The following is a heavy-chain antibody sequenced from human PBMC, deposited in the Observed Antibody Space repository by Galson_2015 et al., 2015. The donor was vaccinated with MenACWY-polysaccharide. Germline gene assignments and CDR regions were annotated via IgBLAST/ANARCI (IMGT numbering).Heavy chain of an antibody. D-gene: IGHD6-6*01. Sequence: SVKVSCKASGYTFSSYDINWVRQATGQGLEWMGWMNPNSGNIGYAQKFQGRVTMTRNTSISTVYMELSSLRSEDTAMYYCARVKSSPGQRPQAYWGQGTLVTVSS. CDR1: GYTFSSYD. CDR3: ARVKSSPGQRPQAY. V-gene: IGHV1-8*01. J-gene: IGHJ4*02. CDR2: MNPNSGNI.